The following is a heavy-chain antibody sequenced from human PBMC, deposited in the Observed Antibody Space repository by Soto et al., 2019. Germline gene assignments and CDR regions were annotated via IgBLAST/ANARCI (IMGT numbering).Heavy chain of an antibody. CDR1: GFSLSTSGVA. CDR2: IFWDDDK. D-gene: IGHD3-3*01. CDR3: ARIFDFWTGYYFSX. V-gene: IGHV2-5*02. Sequence: SGPTLVNPTQTLTLTCTFSGFSLSTSGVAVCWIRHAPRKAPEWLAFIFWDDDKRYSPSLENRITINKDTSKKQVVLTMTKMDPVETATYYCARIFDFWTGYYFSXWGRGTLFTVSX. J-gene: IGHJ4*02.